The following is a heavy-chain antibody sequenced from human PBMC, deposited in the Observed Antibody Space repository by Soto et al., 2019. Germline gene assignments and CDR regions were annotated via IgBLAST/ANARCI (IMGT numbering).Heavy chain of an antibody. CDR3: AGVGGLVAWSQYYYAMDF. D-gene: IGHD3-10*01. CDR2: IYYSGST. CDR1: GGSVGSGDYY. Sequence: SETLSLTCTVSGGSVGSGDYYWSWIRQAPGKGLEGIGYIYYSGSTYFRTSNNSRVTMTLDTFTVHLSLKLSSVNVGYVAVYYCAGVGGLVAWSQYYYAMDFWGQGTMVTVSS. V-gene: IGHV4-30-4*01. J-gene: IGHJ6*02.